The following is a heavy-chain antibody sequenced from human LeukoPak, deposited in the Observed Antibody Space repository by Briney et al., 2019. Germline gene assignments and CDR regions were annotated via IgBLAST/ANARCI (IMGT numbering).Heavy chain of an antibody. D-gene: IGHD3-22*01. V-gene: IGHV4-61*01. CDR1: GGSVSSGSYY. Sequence: SETLSLTCTVSGGSVSSGSYYWSWIRQPPGKGLEWIGYIYYGGSTNYNPSLKSRVTISVDTSKNQFSLKLSSVTAADTAVYYCARSTYYYDSSGYSDAFDIWGQGTMVTVSS. CDR3: ARSTYYYDSSGYSDAFDI. J-gene: IGHJ3*02. CDR2: IYYGGST.